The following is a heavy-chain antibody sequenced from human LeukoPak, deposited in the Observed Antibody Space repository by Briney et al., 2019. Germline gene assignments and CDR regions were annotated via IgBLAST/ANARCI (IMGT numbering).Heavy chain of an antibody. J-gene: IGHJ4*02. V-gene: IGHV4-34*01. D-gene: IGHD2-2*01. CDR1: VESFSDHY. Sequence: SETLSLTCAVYVESFSDHYWTWIRQPPGKGLEWIGEIHHSGSTTYRLSLKSRVTISVDRSKNQFSLKLTSVTAADTTVYYCARSPATSWSNFDYWGQGSLVTVSS. CDR3: ARSPATSWSNFDY. CDR2: IHHSGST.